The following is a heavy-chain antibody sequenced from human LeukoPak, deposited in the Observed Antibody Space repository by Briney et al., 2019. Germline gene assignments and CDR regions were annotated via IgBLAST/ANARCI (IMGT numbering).Heavy chain of an antibody. CDR2: INHSGNT. CDR3: ARGKVTRDWYFDL. Sequence: SETLSLTCTVYVGSFSDVHWSLIRLPPRHHLQLIGEINHSGNTNYNPSLKSRVTISIDTSKNQFSLKLSSVTAADTAVYYCARGKVTRDWYFDLWGRGTLVTVSS. J-gene: IGHJ2*01. V-gene: IGHV4-34*01. CDR1: VGSFSDVH. D-gene: IGHD4-17*01.